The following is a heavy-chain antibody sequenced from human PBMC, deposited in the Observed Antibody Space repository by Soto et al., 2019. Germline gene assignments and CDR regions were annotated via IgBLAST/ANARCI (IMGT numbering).Heavy chain of an antibody. D-gene: IGHD1-26*01. J-gene: IGHJ4*02. CDR1: GGSISSSSYY. CDR3: ARRNLPTTIVAATTFDY. Sequence: SETLSLTCTVSGGSISSSSYYWGWIRQPPGKGLEWIGSIYYSGSTYYNPSLKSRVTISVDTSKNQFSLKLSSVTAADTAVYYCARRNLPTTIVAATTFDYWRQGTLVTVSS. CDR2: IYYSGST. V-gene: IGHV4-39*01.